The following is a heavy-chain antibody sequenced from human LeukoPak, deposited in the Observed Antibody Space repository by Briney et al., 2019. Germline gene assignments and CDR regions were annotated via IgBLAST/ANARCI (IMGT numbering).Heavy chain of an antibody. Sequence: GGSLRLSCAASGFTFNSYGIHWVRQAPGKGLEWVAVMSHDGSSKYYADSVKGRFTVSRDNSKNTLYLQMNSLRPEDTALYYCAKEGSAIAVVGTYFDYWGQGTLVTVSS. V-gene: IGHV3-30*18. CDR2: MSHDGSSK. J-gene: IGHJ4*02. CDR1: GFTFNSYG. CDR3: AKEGSAIAVVGTYFDY. D-gene: IGHD6-19*01.